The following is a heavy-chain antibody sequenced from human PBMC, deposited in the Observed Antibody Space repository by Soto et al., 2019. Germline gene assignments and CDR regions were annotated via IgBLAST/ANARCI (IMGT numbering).Heavy chain of an antibody. CDR1: GGSISSYY. Sequence: QVQLQESGPGLVKPSETLSLTSTVSGGSISSYYWSWIRQPPGKGLEWIGYIYYSGSTNYNPSLKSRVTISVDTSKNQFSLKLSSVTAADTAVYYCARSLRQYYYYYYMDVWGKGPRSPSP. V-gene: IGHV4-59*01. CDR3: ARSLRQYYYYYYMDV. D-gene: IGHD3-16*02. J-gene: IGHJ6*03. CDR2: IYYSGST.